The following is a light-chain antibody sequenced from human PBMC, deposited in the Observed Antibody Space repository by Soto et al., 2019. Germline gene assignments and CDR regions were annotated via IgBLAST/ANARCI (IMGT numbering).Light chain of an antibody. CDR1: SSDVGAHNY. CDR3: TSYTSSNTLV. V-gene: IGLV2-14*01. Sequence: QSALTQPASVSGSPGQSITISCTGASSDVGAHNYVSWYQQYPGKAPKVMISEVTNRPSGVSNRFSGSKSGNTASLTISGLQAEGEADYYCTSYTSSNTLVFGGGTKLTVL. J-gene: IGLJ2*01. CDR2: EVT.